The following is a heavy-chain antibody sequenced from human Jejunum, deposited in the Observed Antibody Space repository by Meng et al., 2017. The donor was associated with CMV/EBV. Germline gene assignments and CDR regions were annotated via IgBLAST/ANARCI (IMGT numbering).Heavy chain of an antibody. Sequence: SGFTFSRYAVSWVRQAPGQGLVWVSTISTSGISTYYADSVEGRFTISRDNSNDTVYLQMDGLRAEDAGTYYCAKDDSTSWYHYGMDVWGQGTVVTVSS. CDR1: GFTFSRYA. CDR3: AKDDSTSWYHYGMDV. D-gene: IGHD6-13*01. J-gene: IGHJ6*02. CDR2: ISTSGIST. V-gene: IGHV3-23*01.